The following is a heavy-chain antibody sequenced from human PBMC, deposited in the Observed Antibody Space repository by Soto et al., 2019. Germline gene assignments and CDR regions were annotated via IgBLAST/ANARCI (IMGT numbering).Heavy chain of an antibody. CDR1: GGSISSGGYS. Sequence: SETLSLTCAGSGGSISSGGYSWSWIRQPPGKGLEWIGYIYHSGSTYYNPSLKSRVTISVDRSKNQFSLKLSSVTAADTAVYYCARVAAARPGRSSPFDYWGQGTLVTVSS. V-gene: IGHV4-30-2*01. CDR2: IYHSGST. CDR3: ARVAAARPGRSSPFDY. J-gene: IGHJ4*02. D-gene: IGHD6-6*01.